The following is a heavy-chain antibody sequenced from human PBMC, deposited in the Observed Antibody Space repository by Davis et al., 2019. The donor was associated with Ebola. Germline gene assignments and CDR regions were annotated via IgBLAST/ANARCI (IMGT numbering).Heavy chain of an antibody. V-gene: IGHV3-23*01. Sequence: GESLKISCAASGFTFSSYAMSWVRQAPGKGLEWVSAISGSDESTSYAGSVKGRFTISRDNSKNTLYLQMNSLRAEDTAVYYCAKALFGVVIIPWDYWGQGTLVTVSS. J-gene: IGHJ4*02. CDR2: ISGSDEST. D-gene: IGHD3-3*01. CDR1: GFTFSSYA. CDR3: AKALFGVVIIPWDY.